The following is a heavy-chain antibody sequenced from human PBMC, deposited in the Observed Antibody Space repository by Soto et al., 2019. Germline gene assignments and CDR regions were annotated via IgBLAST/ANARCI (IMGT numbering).Heavy chain of an antibody. D-gene: IGHD3-3*01. CDR2: ISYDGNSK. J-gene: IGHJ4*02. V-gene: IGHV3-30*18. Sequence: QVQLVESGGGVVQSGRSLRLSCTASGFTFSNYGIHWVRQAPGKGLEWIAVISYDGNSKYHADSVKGRFTISRDNSNNRVDLQTTSLRAEDTAAYYCAKVVTDPFYDFWSGEHDLDSWGQGTRVTVSS. CDR3: AKVVTDPFYDFWSGEHDLDS. CDR1: GFTFSNYG.